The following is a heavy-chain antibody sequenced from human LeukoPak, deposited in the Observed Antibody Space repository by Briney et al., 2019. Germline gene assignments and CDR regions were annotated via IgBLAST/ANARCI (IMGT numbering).Heavy chain of an antibody. CDR2: IYTSGST. Sequence: PSQTLSLTCTVSGGSISSGSYYWSWIRQPAGKGLEWIGRIYTSGSTNYNPSLKSRVTISVDTSKNQFSLKLSSVTAADTAVYYCARVVTWSFDYWGQGTLVTVSS. CDR1: GGSISSGSYY. J-gene: IGHJ4*02. CDR3: ARVVTWSFDY. V-gene: IGHV4-61*02. D-gene: IGHD4-23*01.